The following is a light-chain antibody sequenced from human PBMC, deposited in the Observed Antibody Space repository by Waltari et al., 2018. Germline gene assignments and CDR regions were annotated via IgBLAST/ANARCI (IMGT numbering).Light chain of an antibody. CDR1: TSNIGNNF. V-gene: IGLV1-47*01. CDR2: RNN. J-gene: IGLJ3*02. CDR3: AAWDDKMSGPWV. Sequence: QSVLTQPPSTSGTPGQRVTISCSGSTSNIGNNFVYWYQQLPGTAPKLLIYRNNQRPQGVPDRLSGSKPGTSAFLAIKGLRSEDKADYYCAAWDDKMSGPWVFGGGTKLTVL.